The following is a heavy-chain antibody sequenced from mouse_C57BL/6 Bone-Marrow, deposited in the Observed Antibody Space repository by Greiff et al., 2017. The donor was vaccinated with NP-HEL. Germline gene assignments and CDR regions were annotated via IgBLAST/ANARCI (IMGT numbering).Heavy chain of an antibody. CDR2: IYPGSGNT. V-gene: IGHV1-76*01. J-gene: IGHJ2*01. Sequence: VKLQESGAELVRPGASVKLSCKASGYTFTDYYINWVKQRPGQGLEWIARIYPGSGNTYYIEKFKGKATLTAEKSSSTAYMQLSSLTSEDTAVYFCAREPITTVSFDYWGQGTTLTVSS. CDR3: AREPITTVSFDY. D-gene: IGHD1-1*01. CDR1: GYTFTDYY.